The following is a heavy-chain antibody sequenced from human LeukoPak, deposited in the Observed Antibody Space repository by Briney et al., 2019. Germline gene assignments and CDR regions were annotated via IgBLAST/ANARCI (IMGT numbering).Heavy chain of an antibody. J-gene: IGHJ6*04. Sequence: SETLSLTRAVSGYSISSGYYWGWIRQPPGKGLVWIGSIYHSGSTYYNPSLKSRVTISVDTSKNQFSLKLSSVTAADTAVYYCARDGGYYGSGSYYYYYGMDVWGKGTTVTVSS. CDR3: ARDGGYYGSGSYYYYYGMDV. D-gene: IGHD3-10*01. V-gene: IGHV4-38-2*02. CDR1: GYSISSGYY. CDR2: IYHSGST.